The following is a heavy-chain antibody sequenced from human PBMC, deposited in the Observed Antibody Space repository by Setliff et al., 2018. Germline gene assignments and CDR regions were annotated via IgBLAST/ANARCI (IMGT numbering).Heavy chain of an antibody. Sequence: PSETLSLTCAVSGYSISSGFSWVWIRQSPGKGLEWIGRILFSGDTYYNPSLNSRVTISVDTSKNQFSLKLSSVTAADTAVYYCARLMVQGVIPYWGQGTLVTVSS. D-gene: IGHD3-10*01. V-gene: IGHV4-38-2*01. J-gene: IGHJ4*02. CDR2: ILFSGDT. CDR1: GYSISSGFS. CDR3: ARLMVQGVIPY.